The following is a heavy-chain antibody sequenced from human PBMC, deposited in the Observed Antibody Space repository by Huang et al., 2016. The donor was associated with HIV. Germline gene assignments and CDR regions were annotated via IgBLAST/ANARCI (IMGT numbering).Heavy chain of an antibody. CDR2: SKREGTRT. CDR1: GFSFSNYW. Sequence: EVQLVESGGGLVQPGGSRRLSGAASGFSFSNYWMHWVRQAPGKGRGGGAQSKREGTRTGNAGSGRGRFTISRDNAKNTQHLQMNSLGAEDTAVYDWVREKGPGAGTWFDPWGQGTLVTVSS. J-gene: IGHJ5*02. V-gene: IGHV3-74*01. D-gene: IGHD3-10*01. CDR3: VREKGPGAGTWFDP.